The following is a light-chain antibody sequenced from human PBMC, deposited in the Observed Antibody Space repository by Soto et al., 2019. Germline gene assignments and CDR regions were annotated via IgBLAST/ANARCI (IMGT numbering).Light chain of an antibody. CDR2: DAS. CDR1: QNINNW. Sequence: ITLTQTPATLSASIGDRVTITCRASQNINNWIAWYQQKPGKAPKFLIYDASTLESGVPSRFSGSGFGTEFSLTISSLQPDDFGSYYCQHRRTFGQGTKVDIK. J-gene: IGKJ1*01. CDR3: QHRRT. V-gene: IGKV1-5*01.